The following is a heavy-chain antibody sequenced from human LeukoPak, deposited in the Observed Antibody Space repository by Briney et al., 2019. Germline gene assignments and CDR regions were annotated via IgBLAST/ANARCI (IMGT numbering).Heavy chain of an antibody. CDR2: INSDGSRT. CDR1: GFTFSSYW. D-gene: IGHD3-16*01. CDR3: ARDWGDYYFDY. J-gene: IGHJ4*02. Sequence: GGSLRLSCAASGFTFSSYWMHWVRQAPGKGLVWVSRINSDGSRTNYADSVKDRFTISRDNAKNSLSLQMNSLRAEDTAVYYCARDWGDYYFDYWGQGTLVTVSS. V-gene: IGHV3-74*01.